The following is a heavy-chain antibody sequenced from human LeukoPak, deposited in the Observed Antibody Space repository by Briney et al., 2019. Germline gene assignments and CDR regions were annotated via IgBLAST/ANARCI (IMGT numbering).Heavy chain of an antibody. J-gene: IGHJ4*02. D-gene: IGHD4-23*01. CDR3: AKRSDYGGNWNHFDY. CDR1: GFTFSSYA. V-gene: IGHV3-23*01. Sequence: GGSLRLSCAASGFTFSSYAMSWVRQAPGKGLEWVSAITTSGGSTYYADSVKGRFTISRDNSKNTLYLQMNSLRADDTAVYYCAKRSDYGGNWNHFDYWGQGTLVTVSS. CDR2: ITTSGGST.